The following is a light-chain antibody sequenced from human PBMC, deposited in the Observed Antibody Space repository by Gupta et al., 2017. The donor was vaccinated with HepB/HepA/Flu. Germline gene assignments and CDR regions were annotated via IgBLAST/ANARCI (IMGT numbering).Light chain of an antibody. CDR2: KAS. V-gene: IGKV1-5*03. Sequence: IQMTQSPSTLSASVGDRVTITCRASQKIDDWLAWYQQKGGKAPKLLIYKASILEIGVPSRFSGSGSGTDFTLTISNLQTDDFATYYCHQYNTFPLTVAGGTKVDIK. CDR3: HQYNTFPLT. CDR1: QKIDDW. J-gene: IGKJ4*01.